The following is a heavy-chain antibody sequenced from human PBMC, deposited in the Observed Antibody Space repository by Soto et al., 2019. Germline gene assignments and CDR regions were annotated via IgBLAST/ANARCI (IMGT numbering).Heavy chain of an antibody. D-gene: IGHD1-26*01. CDR2: IYNNGNT. Sequence: PSETLSLTCNVSGGSISSYYWSWLRQPPGKGLEWIGYIYNNGNTNYIPSLKSRVTISVDTSKNHLSLKLSSVTAADTAVYYCARVVPYYYGMDVWGQGTTVTVSS. J-gene: IGHJ6*02. V-gene: IGHV4-59*01. CDR3: ARVVPYYYGMDV. CDR1: GGSISSYY.